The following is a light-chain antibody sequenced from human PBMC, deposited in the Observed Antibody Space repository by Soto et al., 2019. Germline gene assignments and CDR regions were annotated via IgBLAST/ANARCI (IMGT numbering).Light chain of an antibody. J-gene: IGLJ1*01. CDR3: SSYTSSSTL. V-gene: IGLV2-14*01. CDR2: AVT. CDR1: SSDVGGYNY. Sequence: ALTQPASVSGSPGQSITISCTGTSSDVGGYNYVSWYQQHPGKAPKLMIYAVTDRPSGVSSRFSGSKSGNTASLTISGLQAEDEADYYCSSYTSSSTLFGTGTKVTVL.